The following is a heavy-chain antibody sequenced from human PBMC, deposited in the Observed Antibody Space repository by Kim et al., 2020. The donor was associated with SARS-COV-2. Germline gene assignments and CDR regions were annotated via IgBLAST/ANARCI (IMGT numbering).Heavy chain of an antibody. J-gene: IGHJ4*02. CDR2: IIPIFGTA. D-gene: IGHD4-17*01. Sequence: SVKVSCKASGGTFSSYAISWVRQAPGQGLEWMGGIIPIFGTANYAQKFQGRVTITADESTSTAYMELSSLRSEDTAVYYCARFPDYGDMRDYWGQGTLVTVSS. V-gene: IGHV1-69*13. CDR1: GGTFSSYA. CDR3: ARFPDYGDMRDY.